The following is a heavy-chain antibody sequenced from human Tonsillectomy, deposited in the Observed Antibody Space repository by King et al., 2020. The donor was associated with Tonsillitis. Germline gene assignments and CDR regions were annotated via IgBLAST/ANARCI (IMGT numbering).Heavy chain of an antibody. CDR1: GGSISRYY. V-gene: IGHV4-59*01. CDR3: ARDFGDFWSGNWFDP. D-gene: IGHD3-3*01. Sequence: VQLQESGPGLVKPSETLSLTCIVSGGSISRYYWSWIRQSPGKGLEWIGYIDYSGSTNCNPSLKSRFTISVDTSKNQFSLKVGSVTAADTAVYYCARDFGDFWSGNWFDPWGQGTLVTVSS. J-gene: IGHJ5*02. CDR2: IDYSGST.